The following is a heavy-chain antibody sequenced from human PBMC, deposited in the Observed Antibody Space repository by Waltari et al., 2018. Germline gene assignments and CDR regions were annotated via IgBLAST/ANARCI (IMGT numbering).Heavy chain of an antibody. D-gene: IGHD4-17*01. Sequence: QVQLQQWGAGLLKPSETLSLTCAVYGGSFSGYYWSWIRQPPGKGLEWIGEINHSGSTNYNPARKSRVTISVETSKTHFSLKLSSVTAADTAVYYCARGTVTTPALDYWGQGTLVTVSS. CDR3: ARGTVTTPALDY. J-gene: IGHJ4*02. CDR2: INHSGST. CDR1: GGSFSGYY. V-gene: IGHV4-34*01.